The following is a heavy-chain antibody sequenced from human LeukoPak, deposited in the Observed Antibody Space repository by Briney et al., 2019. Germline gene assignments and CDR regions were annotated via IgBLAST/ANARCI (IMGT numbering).Heavy chain of an antibody. D-gene: IGHD2-2*01. J-gene: IGHJ4*02. Sequence: GGSLRLSCVVSGFTFSSSWMNWVRQAPGKGLEWVANIGEDGNENYCVDSVKGRFTISRGNAKNSLYLQMNSLRAEDTAVYYCARNWAMLDYWGQGTLVTVSS. CDR1: GFTFSSSW. CDR3: ARNWAMLDY. CDR2: IGEDGNEN. V-gene: IGHV3-7*04.